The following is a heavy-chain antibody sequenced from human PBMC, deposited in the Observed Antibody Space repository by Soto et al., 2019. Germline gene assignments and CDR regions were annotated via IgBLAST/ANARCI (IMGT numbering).Heavy chain of an antibody. J-gene: IGHJ5*02. D-gene: IGHD5-18*01. CDR3: ARQQGYGWFDP. CDR2: MFDTGNI. Sequence: SETLSLTCTVSGGSISDYYWSWIRQPPGKRLEWIGYMFDTGNINYNPSLRSRLTISVDTSKNQLSLKMTSVTAADTAVYYCARQQGYGWFDPWGQGTLVTLSS. CDR1: GGSISDYY. V-gene: IGHV4-59*08.